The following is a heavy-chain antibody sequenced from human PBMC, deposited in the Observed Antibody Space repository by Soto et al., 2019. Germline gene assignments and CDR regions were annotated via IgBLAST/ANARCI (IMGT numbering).Heavy chain of an antibody. D-gene: IGHD2-15*01. Sequence: QPGGSLRLSCAASGFPLRTYAMSWVRQAPGKGLEWVSAISGSGGSTYYADSVKGRFTISRDNSKETLYLQMNSLRAEDTAVYYCAKNGRLHHVLSIRTFEYWGQGALVTVSS. CDR3: AKNGRLHHVLSIRTFEY. J-gene: IGHJ4*02. CDR2: ISGSGGST. V-gene: IGHV3-23*01. CDR1: GFPLRTYA.